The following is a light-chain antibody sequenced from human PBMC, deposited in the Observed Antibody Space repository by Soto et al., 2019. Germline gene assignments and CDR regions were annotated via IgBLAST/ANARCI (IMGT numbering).Light chain of an antibody. J-gene: IGKJ1*01. V-gene: IGKV3-15*01. CDR2: GAS. CDR1: QSVSGN. CDR3: QQYNNWPRT. Sequence: EIVLTQSPGTLSLSPGERATLSCRASQSVSGNLVWYQQKPGQAPRLLIYGASTRATGIPARFSGSGSGTEFTLTISSLQSEDFAIYYCQQYNNWPRTFGQGTKVDIK.